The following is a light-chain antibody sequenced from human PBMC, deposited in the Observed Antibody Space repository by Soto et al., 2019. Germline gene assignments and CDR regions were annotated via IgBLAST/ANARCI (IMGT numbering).Light chain of an antibody. V-gene: IGKV1-5*03. CDR2: KAS. J-gene: IGKJ1*01. CDR1: QSISSW. CDR3: QQYNSYWT. Sequence: DVQMTQSTSTLSASVGDRVTITCRASQSISSWLAWYQQKPGKAPNLLIYKASSLEGGVPSRFSGSGSGTEFTLTISSLQPDDFATYYCQQYNSYWTFGQGTKVDI.